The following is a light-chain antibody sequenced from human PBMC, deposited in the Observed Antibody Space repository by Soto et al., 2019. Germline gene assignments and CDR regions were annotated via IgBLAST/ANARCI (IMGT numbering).Light chain of an antibody. Sequence: QSVLTQPASVSGSPGQSITISCTGTSSDIGAYNFVSWYQQRPGRAPKLMLYDVNIRPSGVSNRFSGSKSGNTASLTISGLQGEDDADYYCTTWTTSTTMIFGGGTKVTVL. CDR1: SSDIGAYNF. CDR3: TTWTTSTTMI. J-gene: IGLJ2*01. V-gene: IGLV2-14*03. CDR2: DVN.